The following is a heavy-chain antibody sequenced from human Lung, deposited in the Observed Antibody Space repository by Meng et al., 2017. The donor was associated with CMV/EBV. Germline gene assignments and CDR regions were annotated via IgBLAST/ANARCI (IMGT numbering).Heavy chain of an antibody. CDR1: GGSISSSSYY. J-gene: IGHJ4*02. CDR3: AREGHHHQGDY. Sequence: QLPLQESGPGLVKPSETLALTCTVSGGSISSSSYYWGWIRQPPGKGLEWIGSIYYSGSTYYNPSLKSRVTISVDTSKNQFSLKLSSVTAADTVVYYCAREGHHHQGDYWGQGTLVTVSS. CDR2: IYYSGST. V-gene: IGHV4-39*07.